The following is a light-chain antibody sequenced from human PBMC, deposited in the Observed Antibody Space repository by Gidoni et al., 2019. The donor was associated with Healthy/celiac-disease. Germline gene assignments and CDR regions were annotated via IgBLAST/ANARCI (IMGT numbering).Light chain of an antibody. CDR2: EAS. Sequence: EIVFTHTPATLSLSPGERATLSCRASQSVSSYLSWYQQKPDQAPRHLISEASNRATGSPPRFSGSGSGTDFTLTISSLGPEDFEVYDCQQRSNWAPSTFGQGTRLEIK. J-gene: IGKJ5*01. CDR3: QQRSNWAPST. V-gene: IGKV3-11*01. CDR1: QSVSSY.